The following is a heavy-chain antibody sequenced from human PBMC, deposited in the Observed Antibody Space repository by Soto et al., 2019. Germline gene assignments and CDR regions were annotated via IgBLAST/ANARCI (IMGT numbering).Heavy chain of an antibody. CDR3: ARPTGWYDILTGYSPSNWFDP. Sequence: PSETMSLTCTVAGGSIRSSSYYWGWIRQPPGKGLEWIGSIYYSGSTYYNPSLKSRVTISVDTSKNQFSLKLSSVTAADTAVYYCARPTGWYDILTGYSPSNWFDPWGQGTLVTVSS. D-gene: IGHD3-9*01. CDR1: GGSIRSSSYY. V-gene: IGHV4-39*01. J-gene: IGHJ5*02. CDR2: IYYSGST.